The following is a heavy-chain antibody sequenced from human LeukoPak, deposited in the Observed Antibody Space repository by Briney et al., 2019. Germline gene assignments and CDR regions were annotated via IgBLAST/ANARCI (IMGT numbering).Heavy chain of an antibody. CDR3: ARRINMRSFDI. V-gene: IGHV4-39*01. J-gene: IGHJ3*02. CDR1: GGSISSSSYY. Sequence: SETLSLTCTVSGGSISSSSYYWGWIRQPPGTGLEWIGFIYYSGSTYYNPSLQSRVTISVDTSQNQFSLKLSSVTAADTAVYYCARRINMRSFDIWGQGTLVTVSS. D-gene: IGHD3-22*01. CDR2: IYYSGST.